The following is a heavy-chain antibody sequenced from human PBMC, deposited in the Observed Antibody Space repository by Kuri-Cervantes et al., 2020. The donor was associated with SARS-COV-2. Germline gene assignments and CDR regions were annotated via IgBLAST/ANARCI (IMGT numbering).Heavy chain of an antibody. Sequence: ETLSLTCTVSGGSVSSGSYYWSWIRQPPGKGLEWIGSIYYSGSTYYNPSLKSRVTISVDTSKNQFSLKLSSVTAADTAVYYCARQFASYDFWSGYWFDYWGQGTLVTVSS. CDR3: ARQFASYDFWSGYWFDY. D-gene: IGHD3-3*01. CDR2: IYYSGST. V-gene: IGHV4-39*01. J-gene: IGHJ4*02. CDR1: GGSVSSGSYY.